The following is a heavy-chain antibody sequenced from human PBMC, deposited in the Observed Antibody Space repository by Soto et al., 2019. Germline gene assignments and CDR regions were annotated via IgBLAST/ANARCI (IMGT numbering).Heavy chain of an antibody. Sequence: GGSLRLSCAASGFTFSSYAMSWVRQAPGKGLEWVSAISGSGGSTYYADSVKGRFTISRDNSKNTLYLQMNSLRAEDAAVYYCANLRFLEWLPSMDVWGQGTTVTVSS. CDR1: GFTFSSYA. V-gene: IGHV3-23*01. J-gene: IGHJ6*02. CDR3: ANLRFLEWLPSMDV. D-gene: IGHD3-3*01. CDR2: ISGSGGST.